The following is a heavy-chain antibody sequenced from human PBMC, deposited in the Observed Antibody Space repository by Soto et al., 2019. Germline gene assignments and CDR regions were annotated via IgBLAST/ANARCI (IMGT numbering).Heavy chain of an antibody. J-gene: IGHJ3*02. CDR3: AKDYGDSYDAFDI. V-gene: IGHV3-30*18. CDR2: ISYDGSNK. D-gene: IGHD4-17*01. CDR1: GFAFRSYG. Sequence: PGGALRLSCAASGFAFRSYGMHRGRQAPGKGLEGVAVISYDGSNKYYADSVKGRFTISRDNSKNTLYLQMNSLRAEDTAVYYCAKDYGDSYDAFDIWGQGTMVTVS.